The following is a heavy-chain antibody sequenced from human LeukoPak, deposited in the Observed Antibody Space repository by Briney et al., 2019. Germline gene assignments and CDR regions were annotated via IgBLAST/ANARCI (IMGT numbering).Heavy chain of an antibody. J-gene: IGHJ4*02. Sequence: SQTLSLTCAVYGGSFSGYYWSWIRQPPGKGLEWIGEINHSGSTNYNPSLKSRVTISVDTSKNQFSLKLSSVTAADTAVYYCARGRGGRFRIAAAVPLDYWGQGTLVTVSS. D-gene: IGHD6-13*01. CDR2: INHSGST. CDR1: GGSFSGYY. V-gene: IGHV4-34*01. CDR3: ARGRGGRFRIAAAVPLDY.